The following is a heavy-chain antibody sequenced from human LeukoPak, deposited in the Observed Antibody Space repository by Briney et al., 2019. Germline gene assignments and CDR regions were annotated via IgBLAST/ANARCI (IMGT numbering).Heavy chain of an antibody. CDR1: GFTFSSYE. V-gene: IGHV3-48*03. CDR2: ISSSGSTI. CDR3: ASQRRITMVRGVILP. D-gene: IGHD3-10*01. J-gene: IGHJ5*02. Sequence: PGGSLRLSCAASGFTFSSYEMNWVRQAPGKGLEWVSYISSSGSTIYYADSVKCRLTISRANDKNSLYLQMNSLSAEDTAVYYCASQRRITMVRGVILPWGQGTLVTVSS.